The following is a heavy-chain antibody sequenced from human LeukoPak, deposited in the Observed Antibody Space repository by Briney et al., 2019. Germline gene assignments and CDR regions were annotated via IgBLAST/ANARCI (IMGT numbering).Heavy chain of an antibody. D-gene: IGHD3-10*01. CDR1: GYTFTGYY. J-gene: IGHJ6*02. V-gene: IGHV1-18*04. Sequence: ASVKVSCKASGYTFTGYYMHWVRQAPGQGLEWMGWISTYNGNINYAQKFQGRVTMTTDTSTNTAYMELRSLRSDDTAVYFCARWPTIRGDSYYYNGMDVWGQGTTVTVSS. CDR2: ISTYNGNI. CDR3: ARWPTIRGDSYYYNGMDV.